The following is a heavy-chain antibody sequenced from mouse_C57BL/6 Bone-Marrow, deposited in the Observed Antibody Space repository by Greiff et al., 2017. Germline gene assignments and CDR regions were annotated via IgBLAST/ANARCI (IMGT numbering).Heavy chain of an antibody. CDR3: ARDYYGNYERFAY. J-gene: IGHJ3*01. V-gene: IGHV1-81*01. CDR2: IYPRSGNT. Sequence: QVQLQQSGAELARPGASVKLSCKASGYTFPSYGISWVKQRTGQGLEWIGEIYPRSGNTYYNEKFKGKATLTADKSSSTAYMELRSLTSEDSAVYFCARDYYGNYERFAYWGQGTLVTVSA. D-gene: IGHD2-1*01. CDR1: GYTFPSYG.